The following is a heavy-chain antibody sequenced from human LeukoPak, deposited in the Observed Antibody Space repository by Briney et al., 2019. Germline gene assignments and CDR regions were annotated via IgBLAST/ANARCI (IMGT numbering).Heavy chain of an antibody. V-gene: IGHV3-21*01. CDR2: ISSSSSYI. Sequence: PGGSLRLSCAASGFTFSSYSMNWVRQATGKGLEWVSSISSSSSYIYYAASVKGRFTSSRDNAKNSLYLQMNSLRAKDTAVYYCARSSRGMDVWGKGTTVTVSS. CDR3: ARSSRGMDV. D-gene: IGHD2-2*01. J-gene: IGHJ6*04. CDR1: GFTFSSYS.